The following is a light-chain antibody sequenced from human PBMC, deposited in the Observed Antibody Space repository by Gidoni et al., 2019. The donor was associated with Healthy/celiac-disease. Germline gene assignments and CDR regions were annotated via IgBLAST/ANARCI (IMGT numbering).Light chain of an antibody. Sequence: DIVMTQSPDSLAVSLGERATINCKSSQSVLYSSNNKNDLAWYQQKPGQPPKLLIYWASTRESGVPDRFRGSGSGTDVTLTISSLQAEDVAVYYCQQYYSTPYTFGQGTKLESK. CDR2: WAS. CDR3: QQYYSTPYT. CDR1: QSVLYSSNNKND. V-gene: IGKV4-1*01. J-gene: IGKJ2*01.